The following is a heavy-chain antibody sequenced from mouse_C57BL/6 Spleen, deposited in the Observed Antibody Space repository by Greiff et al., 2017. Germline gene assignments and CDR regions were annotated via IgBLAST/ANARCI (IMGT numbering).Heavy chain of an antibody. Sequence: VQLQQSGAELVKPGASVKLSCKASGYTFTSYWMHWVKQRPGQGLEWIGMIHPNSGSTNYNEKFKSKATLTVDKSSSTAYMQLSSLTSEDSAVYYCARVWDDFAWFAYWGQGTLVTVSA. CDR2: IHPNSGST. D-gene: IGHD4-1*01. V-gene: IGHV1-64*01. CDR1: GYTFTSYW. J-gene: IGHJ3*01. CDR3: ARVWDDFAWFAY.